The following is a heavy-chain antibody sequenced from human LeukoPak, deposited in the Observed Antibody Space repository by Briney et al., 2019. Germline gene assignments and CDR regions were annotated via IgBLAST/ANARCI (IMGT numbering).Heavy chain of an antibody. D-gene: IGHD2-2*01. Sequence: GGSLRLSCAASGFTFDDYGMSWVRQAPGKGREWVSGINWNGGSTGYADSVKGRFTISRDNAKNSLYLQMNSLRAEDTALYYCARDHPIGYCSSTSCSSLDYWGQGTLVTVSS. CDR2: INWNGGST. CDR1: GFTFDDYG. J-gene: IGHJ4*02. V-gene: IGHV3-20*04. CDR3: ARDHPIGYCSSTSCSSLDY.